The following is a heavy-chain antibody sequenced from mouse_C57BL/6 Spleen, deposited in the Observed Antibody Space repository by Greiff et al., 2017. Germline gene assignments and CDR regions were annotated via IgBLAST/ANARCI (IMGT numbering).Heavy chain of an antibody. J-gene: IGHJ3*01. V-gene: IGHV1-31*01. CDR2: IYPYNGVS. CDR3: ARRDYDVETGFAY. D-gene: IGHD2-4*01. CDR1: GYSFTGYY. Sequence: EVKVEESGPELVKPGASVKISCKASGYSFTGYYMHWVKQRHGNILDWIGYIYPYNGVSSYNQKFKGKATLTVDKSSSTAYMELRSLTSEDSAVYYCARRDYDVETGFAYWGQGTLVTVSA.